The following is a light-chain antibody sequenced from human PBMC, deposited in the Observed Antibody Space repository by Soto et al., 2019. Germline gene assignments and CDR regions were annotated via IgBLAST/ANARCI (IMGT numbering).Light chain of an antibody. V-gene: IGKV3-20*01. J-gene: IGKJ3*01. CDR2: GPS. CDR1: QSVPSNY. CDR3: HQYDWSALFT. Sequence: ELVLTQSPATLSLSPGERATLSCRASQSVPSNYLAWYQHRPGQAPRLLIYGPSARVSGVPDRFSGSGSGTDFTLTINRLESEDFVVFYYHQYDWSALFTFGPGTTVDIK.